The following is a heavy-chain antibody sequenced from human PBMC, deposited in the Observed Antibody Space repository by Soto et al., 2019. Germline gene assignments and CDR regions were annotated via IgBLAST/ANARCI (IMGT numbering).Heavy chain of an antibody. Sequence: GGSLRLSCAASGFTFSSYGMHWVRQAPGKGLEWVAVISYDGSNKYYADSVKGRFTISRDNSKNTLYLQMNSLRAEDTAVYYCAKDADIVVVVAATGLFDYWGLGTLVTVSS. CDR1: GFTFSSYG. CDR3: AKDADIVVVVAATGLFDY. D-gene: IGHD2-15*01. CDR2: ISYDGSNK. J-gene: IGHJ4*02. V-gene: IGHV3-30*18.